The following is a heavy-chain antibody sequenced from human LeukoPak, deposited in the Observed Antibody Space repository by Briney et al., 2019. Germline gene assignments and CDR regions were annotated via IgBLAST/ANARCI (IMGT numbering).Heavy chain of an antibody. D-gene: IGHD3-10*01. CDR3: ARGVDYYGV. CDR1: GGSISGYS. Sequence: PSETLSLTCAVYGGSISGYSWNWIRQPPVKGLEWIGEINHSGGTNYNPSLKSRVTISVDTSKKQFSLKLSSVTAADTAVYYCARGVDYYGVWGQGTLVTVSS. J-gene: IGHJ4*02. V-gene: IGHV4-34*01. CDR2: INHSGGT.